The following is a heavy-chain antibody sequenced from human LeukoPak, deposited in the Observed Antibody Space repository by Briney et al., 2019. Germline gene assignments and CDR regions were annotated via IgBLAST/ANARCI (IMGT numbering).Heavy chain of an antibody. CDR3: ARCGTPNNYHYYGLDV. V-gene: IGHV3-11*03. Sequence: GGSLRLSCTASGFTFNDYHMSWLRQAPGKGQEWISYISISGSYINHTDSVKGRFTISRDNAKNSLYLQMTSLRAEDTAVYYCARCGTPNNYHYYGLDVWGQGTTVTVSS. D-gene: IGHD5-24*01. CDR1: GFTFNDYH. CDR2: ISISGSYI. J-gene: IGHJ6*02.